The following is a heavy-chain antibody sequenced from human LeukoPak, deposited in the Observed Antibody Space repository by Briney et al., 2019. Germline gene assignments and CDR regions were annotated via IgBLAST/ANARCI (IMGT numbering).Heavy chain of an antibody. Sequence: GGSLRLSCAASGFIFSSYSMNWVRQAPGKGLEWVSSISSTSSHTYYTDSVKGRFTISRDDAKNSLYLQMNSLRAEDTAVYYCANTRVGVLTPTFDSWGQGTLVTVSS. J-gene: IGHJ4*02. CDR1: GFIFSSYS. CDR2: ISSTSSHT. D-gene: IGHD3-10*01. V-gene: IGHV3-21*01. CDR3: ANTRVGVLTPTFDS.